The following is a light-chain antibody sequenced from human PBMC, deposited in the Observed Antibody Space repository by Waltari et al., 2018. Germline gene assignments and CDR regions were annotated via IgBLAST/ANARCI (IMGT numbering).Light chain of an antibody. J-gene: IGKJ1*01. CDR1: QGLVSSGGNTI. Sequence: DVVMTQSPLSLPVALGQPASISCKSSQGLVSSGGNTILNWFQQRPGQSPRRLIYRVSNRESGVPDRFSGSGSGTDFTLKISRVEAEDVGIYYCMQGTHWPWTFGQGTKVEFK. CDR2: RVS. CDR3: MQGTHWPWT. V-gene: IGKV2-30*01.